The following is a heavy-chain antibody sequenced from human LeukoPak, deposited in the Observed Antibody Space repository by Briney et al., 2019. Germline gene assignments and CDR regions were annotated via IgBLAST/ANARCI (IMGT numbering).Heavy chain of an antibody. D-gene: IGHD3-10*01. V-gene: IGHV1-69*05. Sequence: ASVKVSCKASGCTFGSYAISWVRQAPGQGLEWMGGIIPIFGTANYAQKFQGRVTITTDESTSTAYMELSSLRSEDTAVYYCASKADVLLESLGAFDIWGQGTMVTVSS. CDR3: ASKADVLLESLGAFDI. CDR1: GCTFGSYA. CDR2: IIPIFGTA. J-gene: IGHJ3*02.